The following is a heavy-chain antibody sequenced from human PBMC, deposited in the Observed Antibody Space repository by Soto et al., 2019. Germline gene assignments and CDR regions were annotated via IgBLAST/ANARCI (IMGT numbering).Heavy chain of an antibody. Sequence: SVKVSCKASGGTFSSYAISWVRQAPGQGLEWMGGIIPIFGTANYAQKFQGRVTITADESTSTAYMELSSLRSEDTAVYYCARDPRGCQGGTSCYFRPHNWFDAWGQGTLVTVSS. D-gene: IGHD2-2*01. CDR1: GGTFSSYA. J-gene: IGHJ5*02. CDR3: ARDPRGCQGGTSCYFRPHNWFDA. V-gene: IGHV1-69*13. CDR2: IIPIFGTA.